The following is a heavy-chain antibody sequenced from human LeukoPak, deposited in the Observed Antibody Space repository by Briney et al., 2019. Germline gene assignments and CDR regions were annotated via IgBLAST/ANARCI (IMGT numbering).Heavy chain of an antibody. J-gene: IGHJ4*02. CDR2: TYYKSKWYN. CDR3: ARTREGHFDY. CDR1: GDSVSIKSAT. V-gene: IGHV6-1*01. D-gene: IGHD4-17*01. Sequence: SQTLSLTCAISGDSVSIKSATWNWIRQSPSRGLEWLGRTYYKSKWYNEYAVSVKSRITINPDTSKNQFSLQLNSVTPEDTAVYFCARTREGHFDYWGQGTLVIVSS.